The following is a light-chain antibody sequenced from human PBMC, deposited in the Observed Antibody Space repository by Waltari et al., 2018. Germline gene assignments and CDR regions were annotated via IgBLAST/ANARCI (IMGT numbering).Light chain of an antibody. J-gene: IGLJ2*01. CDR3: CSFAGYTNFVA. CDR2: EGN. CDR1: SSDIGSYNL. Sequence: QSALTQPASVSGSPGQSITISCTGTSSDIGSYNLVSWYQQPPGKAPRLIIYEGNKRPSGVSTRFSGSKSGNTASLTISGLQADDEANYHCCSFAGYTNFVAFGGGTK. V-gene: IGLV2-23*03.